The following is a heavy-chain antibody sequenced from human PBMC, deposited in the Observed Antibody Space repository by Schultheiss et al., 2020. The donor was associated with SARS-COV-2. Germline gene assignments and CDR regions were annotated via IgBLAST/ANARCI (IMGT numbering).Heavy chain of an antibody. D-gene: IGHD3-3*01. CDR3: ARAIRSAFDI. CDR2: IYYSGST. CDR1: GGSISSGGYY. J-gene: IGHJ3*02. Sequence: SETLSLTCTVSGGSISSGGYYWSWIRQPPGKGLEWIGYIYYSGSTNYNPSLNSRVTISLDTSKSQFSLKLSSVTAADTAVYYCARAIRSAFDIWGQGTMVTVSS. V-gene: IGHV4-61*08.